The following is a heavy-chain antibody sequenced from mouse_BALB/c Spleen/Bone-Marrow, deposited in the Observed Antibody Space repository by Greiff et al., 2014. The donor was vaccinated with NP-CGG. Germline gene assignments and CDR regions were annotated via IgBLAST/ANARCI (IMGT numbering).Heavy chain of an antibody. CDR1: GFNIKDYY. CDR2: IDPENGNT. Sequence: EVKVEESGAELVRPGALVKLSCKASGFNIKDYYMHWVKQRPEQGLEWIGWIDPENGNTIYDPKFQGKASITADTSSNTAYLQLSSLTSEDTAVYYCAPIYDGYYVAWFAYWGQGTLVTVSA. D-gene: IGHD2-3*01. CDR3: APIYDGYYVAWFAY. J-gene: IGHJ3*01. V-gene: IGHV14-1*02.